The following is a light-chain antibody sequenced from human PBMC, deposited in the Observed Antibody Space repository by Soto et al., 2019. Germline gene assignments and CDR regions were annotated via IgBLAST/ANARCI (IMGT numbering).Light chain of an antibody. CDR1: QSVSSN. V-gene: IGKV3-15*01. CDR3: LQYNNWPPST. Sequence: EIVMTRSPATLSVSPGERATLSCRASQSVSSNLAWYQQKPGQAPRLLIYGASTRATGIPARFSGSGSGTEFTLTISSLQSEDFAVYYCLQYNNWPPSTFGQGTKLEIK. CDR2: GAS. J-gene: IGKJ2*01.